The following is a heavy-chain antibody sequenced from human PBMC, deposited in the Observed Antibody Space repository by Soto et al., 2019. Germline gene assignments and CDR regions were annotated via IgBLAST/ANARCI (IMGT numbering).Heavy chain of an antibody. V-gene: IGHV1-18*01. CDR3: ARDLGVQPGGCGRCSMAY. Sequence: QVQLVQSESEVEKPGASVKVSCKTSGFTFGDYGITWVRQAPRQGLEWMGWISGHNGFTNYAQKLQDRVIMTTDTSTTTAYMELRSLTSDDTAIYYCARDLGVQPGGCGRCSMAYWGQGTLVTVSS. J-gene: IGHJ4*02. D-gene: IGHD6-19*01. CDR2: ISGHNGFT. CDR1: GFTFGDYG.